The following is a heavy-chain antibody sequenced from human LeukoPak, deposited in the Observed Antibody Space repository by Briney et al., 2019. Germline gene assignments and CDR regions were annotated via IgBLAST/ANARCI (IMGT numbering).Heavy chain of an antibody. CDR3: AKDGCSGDSCYNYYYYMDV. CDR2: ISGSGGST. V-gene: IGHV3-23*01. J-gene: IGHJ6*03. CDR1: GFTFSSYA. D-gene: IGHD2-15*01. Sequence: PGGSLRLSCAASGFTFSSYAMSWVRQAPGKGLEWVSAISGSGGSTYYADSVKGRFTISRDNSKNTLYLQMNSLRAEDTAVYYCAKDGCSGDSCYNYYYYMDVWGKGTTVTVSS.